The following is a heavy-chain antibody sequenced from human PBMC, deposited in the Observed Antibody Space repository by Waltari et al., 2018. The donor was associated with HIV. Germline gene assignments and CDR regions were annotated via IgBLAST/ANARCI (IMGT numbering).Heavy chain of an antibody. CDR2: IYSGGRT. CDR3: ARGIIAAAGNWFDP. D-gene: IGHD6-13*01. Sequence: EVQLVESGGGLVQPGGSLRLSCAASGFTVSSNYMSWVRQAPGKGVEWVSVIYSGGRTYYADSVKGRFTISSDNAKNTLYLQMNSLRAEDTAVYYCARGIIAAAGNWFDPWGQGTLVTVSS. CDR1: GFTVSSNY. J-gene: IGHJ5*02. V-gene: IGHV3-66*02.